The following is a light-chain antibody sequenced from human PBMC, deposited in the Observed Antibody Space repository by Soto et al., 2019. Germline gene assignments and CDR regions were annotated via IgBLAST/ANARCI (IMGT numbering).Light chain of an antibody. Sequence: DIHMTQSPSALSASVVDRVTVTCRASQSINTWLAWYQQKPGKAPKLLIYDASSLQSGVPSRFTGRGSGTEFTLTISSLQPDDFATYYCQQYDTYSRTFGQGTKVDIK. V-gene: IGKV1-5*01. CDR3: QQYDTYSRT. CDR1: QSINTW. CDR2: DAS. J-gene: IGKJ1*01.